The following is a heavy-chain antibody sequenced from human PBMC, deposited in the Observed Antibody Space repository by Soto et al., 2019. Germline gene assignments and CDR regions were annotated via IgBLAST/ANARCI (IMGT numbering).Heavy chain of an antibody. CDR1: GFTFSSYA. Sequence: GGSLRLSCAASGFTFSSYAMSWVRQAPGKGLEWVSAISGSGGSTYYADSVKGRFTISRDNSKNTLYLQMNSLRAEDTAVYYCAKKAGPPYGDYYYYYMDVWGKGTTVTVSS. D-gene: IGHD4-17*01. J-gene: IGHJ6*03. V-gene: IGHV3-23*01. CDR2: ISGSGGST. CDR3: AKKAGPPYGDYYYYYMDV.